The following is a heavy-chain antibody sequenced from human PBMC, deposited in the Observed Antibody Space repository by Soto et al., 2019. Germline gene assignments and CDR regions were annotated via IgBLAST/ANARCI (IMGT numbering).Heavy chain of an antibody. V-gene: IGHV3-33*01. CDR2: IWYDGSNK. CDR3: ARDRMELDDSSGYYYVEAPDY. Sequence: PGGSLRLSCAASGFTFSSYGMHWVRQAPGKGLEWVAVIWYDGSNKYYADSVKGRFTISRDNSKNTLYLQMNSLRAEDTAVYYCARDRMELDDSSGYYYVEAPDYWGQGTLVTVSS. CDR1: GFTFSSYG. D-gene: IGHD3-22*01. J-gene: IGHJ4*02.